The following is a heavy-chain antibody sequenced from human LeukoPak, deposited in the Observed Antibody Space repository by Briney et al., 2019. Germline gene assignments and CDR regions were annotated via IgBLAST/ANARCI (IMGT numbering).Heavy chain of an antibody. D-gene: IGHD6-6*01. CDR3: ARHEIIAARPGYFDL. V-gene: IGHV4-39*01. J-gene: IGHJ2*01. CDR1: GGSISSSSYY. CDR2: IYYSGST. Sequence: SETLSLTCTVSGGSISSSSYYWGWIRQPPGKGLEWIGSIYYSGSTYYNPSLKSRVTISVDTSKNQFSLKLSSVTAADTAVYYCARHEIIAARPGYFDLWGRSTLVTVSS.